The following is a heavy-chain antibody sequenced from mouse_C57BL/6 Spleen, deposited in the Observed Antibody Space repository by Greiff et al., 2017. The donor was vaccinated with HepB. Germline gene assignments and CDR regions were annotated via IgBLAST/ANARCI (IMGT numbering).Heavy chain of an antibody. Sequence: QVQLQQSGAELMKPGASVKLSCKATGYTFTGYGIEWVKQRPGHGLEWIGEMLAGSGSTNYNEKLKGKATFTADKSSNTASMELSSRTTEDSAIYYCARGGSNYKFAYWGQGTLVTVSA. CDR2: MLAGSGST. CDR1: GYTFTGYG. CDR3: ARGGSNYKFAY. J-gene: IGHJ3*01. D-gene: IGHD2-5*01. V-gene: IGHV1-9*01.